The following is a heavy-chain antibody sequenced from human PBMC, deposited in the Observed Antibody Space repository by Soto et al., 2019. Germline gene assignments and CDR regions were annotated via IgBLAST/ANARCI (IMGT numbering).Heavy chain of an antibody. V-gene: IGHV3-23*01. Sequence: GGSLRLSCAASGFTFSSYAMSWVRQAPGKGLEWVSAISGSGGSTYYADSVKGRFTISRDNSKNTLYLQMNSLRAEDTAVYYCAKDLSYGDYVFGYFDYWGQGTLVTVSS. CDR3: AKDLSYGDYVFGYFDY. CDR2: ISGSGGST. CDR1: GFTFSSYA. D-gene: IGHD4-17*01. J-gene: IGHJ4*02.